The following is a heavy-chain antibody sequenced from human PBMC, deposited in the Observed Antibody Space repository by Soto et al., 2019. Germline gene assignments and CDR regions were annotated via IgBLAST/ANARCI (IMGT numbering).Heavy chain of an antibody. D-gene: IGHD6-13*01. Sequence: QVQLVQSGAEVKKPGSSVKVSCKASGGTFSSYAISWVRQAHGQGLEWMGGIIPIFGTANYAQKFQGRVTITANESTSTAYMELSSLRSKDTAVYYCARVKGGYSAFDIGGQGTMVTVYS. CDR3: ARVKGGYSAFDI. V-gene: IGHV1-69*12. CDR2: IIPIFGTA. CDR1: GGTFSSYA. J-gene: IGHJ3*02.